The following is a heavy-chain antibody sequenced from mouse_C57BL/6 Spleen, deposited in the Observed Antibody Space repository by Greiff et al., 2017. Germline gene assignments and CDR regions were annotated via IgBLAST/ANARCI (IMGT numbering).Heavy chain of an antibody. CDR3: ATVIYLCSSSLYCCAMDY. V-gene: IGHV3-6*01. J-gene: IGHJ4*01. CDR1: GYSFTSCYY. Sequence: ESGPGLVKPSQSLSLTCSVTGYSFTSCYYWNWIRQFPGNKLEWGGNISYDGSNNYNQSLKNRISITRDTARNQFFLEFNSVTTEDTASYYCATVIYLCSSSLYCCAMDYWGQGTSVTVSS. CDR2: ISYDGSN. D-gene: IGHD6-1*01.